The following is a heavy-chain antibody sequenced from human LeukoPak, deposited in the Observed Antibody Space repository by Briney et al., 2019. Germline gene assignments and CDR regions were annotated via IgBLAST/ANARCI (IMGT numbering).Heavy chain of an antibody. J-gene: IGHJ3*02. Sequence: PSETLSLTCTVSGGSISSYYWSWIPQPPGKGLEWIGYIYYSGSTNYNPSLKSRVTISVDTSKNQFSLKLSSVTAADTAVYYCAREGVVVAASGAFDIWGQGTMVTVSS. D-gene: IGHD2-15*01. CDR2: IYYSGST. V-gene: IGHV4-59*01. CDR1: GGSISSYY. CDR3: AREGVVVAASGAFDI.